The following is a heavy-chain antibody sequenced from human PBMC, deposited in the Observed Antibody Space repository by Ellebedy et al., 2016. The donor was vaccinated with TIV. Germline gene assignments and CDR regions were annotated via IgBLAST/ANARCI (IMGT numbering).Heavy chain of an antibody. Sequence: GESLKISCAASGFSFSIYWMSWVRQAPGKGLECVANIKQDGSEKSYVDSVKGRFTISRDNARNCLSLQMDSLRAEDTAVYYCARDRGERGLLSFFDLWGQGTLVTVST. J-gene: IGHJ4*02. CDR2: IKQDGSEK. CDR3: ARDRGERGLLSFFDL. V-gene: IGHV3-7*01. CDR1: GFSFSIYW. D-gene: IGHD3-10*01.